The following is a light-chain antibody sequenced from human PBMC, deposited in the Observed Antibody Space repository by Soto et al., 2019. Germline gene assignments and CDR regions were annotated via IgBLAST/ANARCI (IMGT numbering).Light chain of an antibody. J-gene: IGKJ1*01. V-gene: IGKV1-17*03. CDR3: LQYNSYPPT. CDR1: QTISTW. CDR2: AAS. Sequence: GDRVTITCRASQTISTWMAWYQQKPGKAPKRLIYAASSLQSGVPSRFSGSGSGTEFTLTISSLQPEDFATYYCLQYNSYPPTCGQGTKVDIK.